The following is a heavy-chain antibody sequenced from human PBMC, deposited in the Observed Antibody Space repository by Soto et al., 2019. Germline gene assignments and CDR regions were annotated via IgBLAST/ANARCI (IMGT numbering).Heavy chain of an antibody. J-gene: IGHJ5*02. V-gene: IGHV4-34*01. Sequence: QVLPHQWVSGLLRPSETLSLTCDVHGDSLSGYAWSWIREPPGKGFEWIGEVTFRGVTNYHPSLKSRLFMSVDTYKNPISLNVPSVTAAATALYFCARKLEASIRHIEWFPYKWFEPWGPGTLVTVSS. CDR1: GDSLSGYA. CDR2: VTFRGVT. CDR3: ARKLEASIRHIEWFPYKWFEP. D-gene: IGHD3-9*01.